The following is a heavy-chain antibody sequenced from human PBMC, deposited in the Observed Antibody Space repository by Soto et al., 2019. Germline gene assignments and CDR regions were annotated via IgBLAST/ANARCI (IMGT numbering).Heavy chain of an antibody. D-gene: IGHD2-21*02. CDR1: GGTFSSYT. Sequence: QVQLVQSGAEVKKPGSSVKVSCKASGGTFSSYTISWVRQAPGQGLEWMGRIIPILGIANYAQKFQGRVTITADKSTSTAYMELSSLRSEDTAVYYCARVCGGYCYDAFDIWGQGTMVTVSS. V-gene: IGHV1-69*02. J-gene: IGHJ3*02. CDR2: IIPILGIA. CDR3: ARVCGGYCYDAFDI.